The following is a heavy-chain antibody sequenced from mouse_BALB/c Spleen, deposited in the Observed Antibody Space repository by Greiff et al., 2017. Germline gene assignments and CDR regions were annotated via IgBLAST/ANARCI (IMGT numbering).Heavy chain of an antibody. Sequence: EVKLQESGPSLVKPSQTLSLTCSVTGDSITSGYWNWIRKFPGNKLEYMGYISYSGSTYYNPSLKSRISITRDTSKNQYYLQLNSVTTEDTATYYCARLGGSSYWYFDVWGAGTTVTVSS. CDR3: ARLGGSSYWYFDV. J-gene: IGHJ1*01. CDR1: GDSITSGY. CDR2: ISYSGST. D-gene: IGHD1-1*01. V-gene: IGHV3-8*02.